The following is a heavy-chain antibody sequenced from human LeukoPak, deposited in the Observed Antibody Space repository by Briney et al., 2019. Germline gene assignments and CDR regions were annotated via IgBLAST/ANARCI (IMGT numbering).Heavy chain of an antibody. CDR2: ISSSGSTI. D-gene: IGHD5-18*01. J-gene: IGHJ4*02. CDR3: ARGADGYSYGF. V-gene: IGHV3-48*03. Sequence: GGSLRLSCAASGFTFSSYEMNWVRQAPGMGLEWVSYISSSGSTIYYADSVKGRFTISRDNAKNSLYLQMNSLRAEDTAVYYCARGADGYSYGFWGQGTLVTVSS. CDR1: GFTFSSYE.